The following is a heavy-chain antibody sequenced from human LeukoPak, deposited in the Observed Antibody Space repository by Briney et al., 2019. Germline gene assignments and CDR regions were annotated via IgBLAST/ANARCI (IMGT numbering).Heavy chain of an antibody. CDR2: ISAYNGNT. Sequence: ASVKVSCKASGYTFTSYGISWVRQAPGQGLEWMGWISAYNGNTNYAQKLQGRVTMTTDTSTSTAYMELRSLRSDDTAVYYCARGPDILTGYYYYYGMDVWGRGTTVTVSS. CDR1: GYTFTSYG. D-gene: IGHD3-9*01. J-gene: IGHJ6*02. CDR3: ARGPDILTGYYYYYGMDV. V-gene: IGHV1-18*01.